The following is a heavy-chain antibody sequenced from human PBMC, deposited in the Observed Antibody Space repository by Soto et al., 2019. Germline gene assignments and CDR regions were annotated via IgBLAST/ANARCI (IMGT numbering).Heavy chain of an antibody. V-gene: IGHV4-34*01. CDR2: INHSGST. CDR1: GGSFSGYY. D-gene: IGHD6-13*01. Sequence: SETLSLTCAVYGGSFSGYYWSWIRQPPGKGLEWIGEINHSGSTNYNPSLKSRVTISVDTSKNQFSLKLSSVTAADTAVYYCAREGEQQPLVRVYYFDYWGQGTLVTVSS. J-gene: IGHJ4*02. CDR3: AREGEQQPLVRVYYFDY.